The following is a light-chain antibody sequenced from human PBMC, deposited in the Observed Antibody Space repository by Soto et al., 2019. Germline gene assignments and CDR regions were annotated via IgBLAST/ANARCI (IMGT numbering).Light chain of an antibody. CDR3: TSYTTSSTYV. V-gene: IGLV2-14*03. Sequence: QSALTQPASVSGSPGQSITISCTGTSSDVGGYNFASWYQHHPGKAPKLIIYDVNNRPSGVSNRFSGSKSGNTASLTISGLQAEDEADYYCTSYTTSSTYVFGTGTKVTVL. CDR1: SSDVGGYNF. J-gene: IGLJ1*01. CDR2: DVN.